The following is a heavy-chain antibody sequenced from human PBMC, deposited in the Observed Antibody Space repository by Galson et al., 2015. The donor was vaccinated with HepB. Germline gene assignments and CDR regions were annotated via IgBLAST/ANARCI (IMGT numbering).Heavy chain of an antibody. Sequence: SVKVSCKASGGTFSSYAISRVRQAPGQGLEWMGGIIPIFGTANYAQKFQGRVTITADESTSTAYMELSSLRSEDTAVYYCARVYYGLEWEPRYYFDYWGQGTLVTVSS. V-gene: IGHV1-69*13. CDR1: GGTFSSYA. CDR2: IIPIFGTA. D-gene: IGHD1-26*01. J-gene: IGHJ4*02. CDR3: ARVYYGLEWEPRYYFDY.